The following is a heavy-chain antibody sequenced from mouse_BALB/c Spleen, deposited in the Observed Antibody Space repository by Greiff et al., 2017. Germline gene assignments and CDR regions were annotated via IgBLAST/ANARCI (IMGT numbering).Heavy chain of an antibody. V-gene: IGHV5-17*02. Sequence: DVMLVESGGGLVQPGGSRKLSCAASGFTFSSFGMHWVRQAPEKGLEWVAYISSGSSTIYYADTVKGRFTISRDNPKNTLFLQMTSLRSEDTAMYYCARDGNYDPFAYWGQGTLVTVSA. CDR1: GFTFSSFG. J-gene: IGHJ3*01. CDR3: ARDGNYDPFAY. CDR2: ISSGSSTI. D-gene: IGHD2-1*01.